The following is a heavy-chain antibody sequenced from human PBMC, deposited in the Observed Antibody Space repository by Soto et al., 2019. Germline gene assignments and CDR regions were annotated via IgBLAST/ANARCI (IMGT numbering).Heavy chain of an antibody. CDR2: IKQDGSEK. Sequence: GGTLRFSCAASGFTCSSHWMSWVRQAPGKGLEWVANIKQDGSEKYYVDSVKGRFTISRDNAKNSLDVQMNSLRAEDTAVYYCASACSSTSCHEGAFDIWGQGTMVPISS. J-gene: IGHJ3*02. V-gene: IGHV3-7*01. D-gene: IGHD2-2*01. CDR1: GFTCSSHW. CDR3: ASACSSTSCHEGAFDI.